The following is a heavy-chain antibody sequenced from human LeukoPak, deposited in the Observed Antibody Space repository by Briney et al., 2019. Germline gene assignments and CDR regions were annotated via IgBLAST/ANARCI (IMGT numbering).Heavy chain of an antibody. CDR2: FYYSGRT. Sequence: SETLSLTCTVSGASIGSYYWSWIRQSPGKGLEWIGYFYYSGRTNYNPSLKSRVTISVDTSKNQFSLKLSSVTAADTAVYYCATSMVRGVIVDYWGQGTLVTVSS. J-gene: IGHJ4*02. V-gene: IGHV4-59*01. CDR1: GASIGSYY. D-gene: IGHD3-10*01. CDR3: ATSMVRGVIVDY.